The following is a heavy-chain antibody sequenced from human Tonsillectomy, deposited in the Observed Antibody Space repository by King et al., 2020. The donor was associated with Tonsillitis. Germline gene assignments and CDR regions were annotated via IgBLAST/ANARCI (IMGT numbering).Heavy chain of an antibody. CDR1: GFPFSTYS. V-gene: IGHV3-21*01. CDR2: MNSGSNSI. CDR3: AREGEGSCSYSLFYY. J-gene: IGHJ4*02. D-gene: IGHD3-10*01. Sequence: VQLVESGGGLVKPGGSLRLSCAASGFPFSTYSMNWVRQAPGKGLEWVSCMNSGSNSIYYADSVKGRFTMSRDNAKNSLYLQMNSLSAEDTAVYYCAREGEGSCSYSLFYYWGQGTLVTVSS.